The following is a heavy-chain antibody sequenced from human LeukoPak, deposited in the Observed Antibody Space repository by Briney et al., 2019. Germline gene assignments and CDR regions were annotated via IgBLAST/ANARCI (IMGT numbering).Heavy chain of an antibody. D-gene: IGHD3-22*01. V-gene: IGHV4-39*01. CDR1: GGSISSSSYY. CDR2: IYYSGNT. J-gene: IGHJ4*02. Sequence: SETLSLTCTVSGGSISSSSYYWGWIRQPPGKGLEWIGSIYYSGNTYYNPSLKSRVTISVDTSKNQFSLKLSSVTAADTAVYYCATRPGYYDSSGYVFNYWGQGTLVTVSS. CDR3: ATRPGYYDSSGYVFNY.